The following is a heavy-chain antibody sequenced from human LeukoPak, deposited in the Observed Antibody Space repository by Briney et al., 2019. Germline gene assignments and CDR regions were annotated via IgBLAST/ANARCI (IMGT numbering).Heavy chain of an antibody. CDR3: AQKGGADY. Sequence: GGSLRLSCAASGFTFSSYWMNWARQAPGKGLEWVASINHNGNVNYYVDSVKGRFTISRDNAKNSLYLQMSNLRAEDTAVYYCAQKGGADYWGQGTLVTVSS. V-gene: IGHV3-7*01. CDR2: INHNGNVN. CDR1: GFTFSSYW. J-gene: IGHJ4*02. D-gene: IGHD2-15*01.